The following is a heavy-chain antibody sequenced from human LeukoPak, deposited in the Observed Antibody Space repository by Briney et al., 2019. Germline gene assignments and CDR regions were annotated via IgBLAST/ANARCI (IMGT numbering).Heavy chain of an antibody. CDR2: IYSNGAA. D-gene: IGHD3-10*01. CDR1: ATSLSSFH. Sequence: SETLSLTCTVSATSLSSFHWTWFRQPAGKRPEWIGLIYSNGAATLNPSLRSRVAMSVDLVKNQLFLKVASVTAADTAIYYCARKDGDYWGQGTLVTVSS. J-gene: IGHJ4*02. CDR3: ARKDGDY. V-gene: IGHV4-4*07.